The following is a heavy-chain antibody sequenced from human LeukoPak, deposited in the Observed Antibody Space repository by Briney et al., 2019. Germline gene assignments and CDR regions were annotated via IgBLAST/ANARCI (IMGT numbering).Heavy chain of an antibody. CDR3: AREVGGDFDALDY. J-gene: IGHJ4*02. V-gene: IGHV4-4*02. CDR1: GGSISSGNW. CDR2: IFHSGST. D-gene: IGHD4-17*01. Sequence: SETLSLTCAVSGGSISSGNWWSWVRPPPGKGLQWIGEIFHSGSTNYNPSLKSRVTISVDNSKNELSLTVTSVTAADTAVYYCAREVGGDFDALDYWGQGTLVTVSS.